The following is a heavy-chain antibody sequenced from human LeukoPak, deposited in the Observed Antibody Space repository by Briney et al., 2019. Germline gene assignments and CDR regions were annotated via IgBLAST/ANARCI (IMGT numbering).Heavy chain of an antibody. D-gene: IGHD1-26*01. J-gene: IGHJ4*02. CDR3: AKGSDPHWSSFDY. CDR1: GFTFSSYA. CDR2: ISGSGGST. Sequence: PGGSLRLSCAASGFTFSSYAMSWVRQAPGKGREWVSAISGSGGSTYYADSVKGRFTISRDNSKNTLYLQMNSLRAEDTAVYYCAKGSDPHWSSFDYWGQGTLVTVSS. V-gene: IGHV3-23*01.